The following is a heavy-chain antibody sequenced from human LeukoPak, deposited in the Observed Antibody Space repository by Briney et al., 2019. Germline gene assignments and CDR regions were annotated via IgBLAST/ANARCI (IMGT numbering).Heavy chain of an antibody. CDR1: GGSINSGTYY. Sequence: SQTLSLTCTVSGGSINSGTYYWPWIRQPAGRGLEWIGRIYTSGSTNYHPSLKSRVTISVYTSTNQFSLKLRSVTAADTAVYYCAREGDQHLDGRYYYFDYWGQGTLVTVSS. V-gene: IGHV4-61*02. CDR2: IYTSGST. D-gene: IGHD3-10*01. CDR3: AREGDQHLDGRYYYFDY. J-gene: IGHJ4*02.